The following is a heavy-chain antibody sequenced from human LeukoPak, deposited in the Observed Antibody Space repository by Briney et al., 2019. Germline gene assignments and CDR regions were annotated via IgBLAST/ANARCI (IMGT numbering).Heavy chain of an antibody. V-gene: IGHV3-74*01. CDR2: IYVDGRTT. CDR1: GFTFSNYW. CDR3: IRDFRSADL. J-gene: IGHJ5*02. Sequence: GGSLRLSCVASGFTFSNYWMHWVRQPPGKGLVWVSRIYVDGRTTNYADSVKGRFTISRDNAKNTVYLEMNSLSVEDTAAYYCIRDFRSADLWGQGTLVTVTS.